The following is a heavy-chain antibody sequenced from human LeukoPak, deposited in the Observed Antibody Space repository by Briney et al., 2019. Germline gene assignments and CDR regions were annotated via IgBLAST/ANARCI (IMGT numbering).Heavy chain of an antibody. J-gene: IGHJ4*02. CDR3: AREVYGDYDLDY. D-gene: IGHD4-17*01. CDR2: ISSSGSTI. CDR1: GFTFSDYY. V-gene: IGHV3-11*04. Sequence: GSLRLSCAASGFTFSDYYMSWIRQAPGKGLEGVSYISSSGSTIYYADSVKGRFTISRDNAKNSLYLQMNSLRAEDTAVYYCAREVYGDYDLDYWGQGTLVTVSS.